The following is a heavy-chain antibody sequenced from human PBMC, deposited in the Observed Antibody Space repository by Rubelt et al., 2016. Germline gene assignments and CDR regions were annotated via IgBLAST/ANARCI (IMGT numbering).Heavy chain of an antibody. CDR1: GGSISSSSYY. V-gene: IGHV4-39*07. D-gene: IGHD6-6*01. J-gene: IGHJ5*02. CDR2: IYYSGST. CDR3: ARDLVMAARRYNLCDP. Sequence: QLQLQESGPVLVQPSETLSLTCTVSGGSISSSSYYWGWIRQPPWKALEWIGSIYYSGSTSYNPSLMIDVPIYVDTSEIQFSRKLGSVTAAETAVYYCARDLVMAARRYNLCDPWGQGNLVTVSS.